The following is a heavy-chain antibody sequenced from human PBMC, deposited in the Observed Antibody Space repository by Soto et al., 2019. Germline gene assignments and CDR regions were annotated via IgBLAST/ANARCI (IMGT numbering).Heavy chain of an antibody. D-gene: IGHD3-9*01. CDR1: GFTFSSYA. CDR2: ISYDGSNK. CDR3: ARSFDWASPDYYGMDV. Sequence: QVQLVESGGGVVQPGRSLRLSCAASGFTFSSYAMHWVRQAPGKGLEWVAVISYDGSNKYYADSVKGRFTISRDNSKNTLYLQMNSLRAEDTAVYYCARSFDWASPDYYGMDVWGQGTTVTVSS. J-gene: IGHJ6*02. V-gene: IGHV3-30-3*01.